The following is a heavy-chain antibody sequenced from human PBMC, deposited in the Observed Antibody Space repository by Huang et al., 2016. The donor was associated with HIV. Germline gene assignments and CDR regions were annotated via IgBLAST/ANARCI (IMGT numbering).Heavy chain of an antibody. V-gene: IGHV3-30*02. CDR1: GFDFRSHD. D-gene: IGHD3-10*01. Sequence: QLPLVESGGGVVQPGGSLRLSCVASGFDFRSHDMHWVRQAPGMGLEGITCIGCGGKNKQDGYSVTGRFTSSRDNAKNTLYLQMNSLRPEDTAVYYCAKEEAGRFGAFDIWGQGTMVTVSS. CDR2: IGCGGKNK. CDR3: AKEEAGRFGAFDI. J-gene: IGHJ3*02.